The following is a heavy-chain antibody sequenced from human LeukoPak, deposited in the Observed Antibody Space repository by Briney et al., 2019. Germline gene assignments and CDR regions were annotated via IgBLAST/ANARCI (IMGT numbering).Heavy chain of an antibody. J-gene: IGHJ4*02. V-gene: IGHV4-59*01. CDR1: GASITDYF. Sequence: SETLSLTCTVSGASITDYFWTWIRQPPGKGLEWIGYVYYSGTTIFNPSLKSRVTISVDTSRNQFSLNLSSVTAADTAVYYCARDRGGYTYSHDYWGQGTLVTVSS. D-gene: IGHD5-18*01. CDR2: VYYSGTT. CDR3: ARDRGGYTYSHDY.